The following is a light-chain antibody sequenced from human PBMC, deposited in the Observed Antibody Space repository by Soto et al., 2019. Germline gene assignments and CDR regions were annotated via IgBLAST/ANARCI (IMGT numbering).Light chain of an antibody. Sequence: ENVLTQFPATLSLSPGESATLSCRASEYVRVYLAWYHQKPRQAPRLLMYETSTRAPGIPRRFSGSGSGTDFTLSISSLEPEDSGVYYCQHRNDCPALSFGGGTKVEIK. CDR1: EYVRVY. CDR3: QHRNDCPALS. J-gene: IGKJ4*01. CDR2: ETS. V-gene: IGKV3-11*01.